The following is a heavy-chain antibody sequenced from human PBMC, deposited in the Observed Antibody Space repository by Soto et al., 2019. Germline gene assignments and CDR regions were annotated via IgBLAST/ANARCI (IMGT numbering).Heavy chain of an antibody. V-gene: IGHV3-15*01. J-gene: IGHJ4*02. CDR3: TPDRPRDYDDSSGYYPFDD. D-gene: IGHD3-22*01. CDR2: IKSNTDGGTT. Sequence: GGSLRLSCAASGFTFSNAWMSWVRQAPGKGLEWVGRIKSNTDGGTTDYDAPVKGRFTISRDDSKNTLYLQMNSLKTEDTAVYYCTPDRPRDYDDSSGYYPFDDCGQRTLVTVSS. CDR1: GFTFSNAW.